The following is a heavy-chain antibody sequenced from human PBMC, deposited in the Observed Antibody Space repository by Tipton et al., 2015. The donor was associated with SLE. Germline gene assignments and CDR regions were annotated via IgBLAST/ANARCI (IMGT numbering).Heavy chain of an antibody. D-gene: IGHD5-24*01. V-gene: IGHV4-39*07. CDR2: IYYSGST. CDR3: ATSRDGYNS. Sequence: TLSLTCTVSGGSISSSSYYWGWIRQPPGKGLEWIGSIYYSGSTYYNPSLKSRVTISRDNSKNTLYLQMNSLRAEDTAVYYCATSRDGYNSWGQGTLVTVSS. J-gene: IGHJ4*02. CDR1: GGSISSSSYY.